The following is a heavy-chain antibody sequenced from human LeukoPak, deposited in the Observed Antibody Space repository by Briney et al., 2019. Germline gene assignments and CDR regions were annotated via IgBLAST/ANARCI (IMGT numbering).Heavy chain of an antibody. V-gene: IGHV3-23*01. CDR1: GFTFSSYA. D-gene: IGHD7-27*01. J-gene: IGHJ2*01. CDR3: VRGLSGVSAWYFDL. Sequence: PGGSLRLSCAASGFTFSSYAMSWVRQAPGKGLVWVSALHSGGHTFYADSVRGRFSISRDISKNTLYLQMTDLGAEDTASYYCVRGLSGVSAWYFDLWGRGTLVTVSS. CDR2: LHSGGHT.